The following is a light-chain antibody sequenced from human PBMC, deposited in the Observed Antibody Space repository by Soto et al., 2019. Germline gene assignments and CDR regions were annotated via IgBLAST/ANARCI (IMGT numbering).Light chain of an antibody. CDR1: SSDVGGYNF. J-gene: IGLJ1*01. Sequence: QSALTQPPSVSGSPGQSITISCTGTSSDVGGYNFVSWYQQHPGKAPKLMIFDVNRRPSGVADRFSGSKSGNTASLTISGLQAADEGDYYCCSYTSSSTHVFGSGTKLTVL. V-gene: IGLV2-14*03. CDR3: CSYTSSSTHV. CDR2: DVN.